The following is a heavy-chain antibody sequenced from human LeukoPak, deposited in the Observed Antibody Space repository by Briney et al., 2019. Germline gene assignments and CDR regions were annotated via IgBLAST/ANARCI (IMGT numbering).Heavy chain of an antibody. J-gene: IGHJ4*02. CDR3: VHRLRSSGGSYLLDY. CDR1: GFSLTTSGVG. Sequence: SGPTLVNPTQTLTLTCTFSGFSLTTSGVGVGWTRQPPGKALEWLALIYWDDEKRYSPSLKSRLTITKDTSKNQVVLTMTNMDPVDTAIYYCVHRLRSSGGSYLLDYWGQGTLVTVSS. D-gene: IGHD1-26*01. CDR2: IYWDDEK. V-gene: IGHV2-5*02.